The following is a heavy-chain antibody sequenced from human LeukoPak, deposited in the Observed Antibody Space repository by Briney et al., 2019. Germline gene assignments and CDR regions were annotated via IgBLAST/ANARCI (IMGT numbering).Heavy chain of an antibody. Sequence: SEALSLTCTVSGGSTSSDYWSWIRQSPGKGLEWVGYVYNSGDTGKNPSLKSRVTILLDTSKNQCSLKLTSVSAADTAVYYCARLKLGAYFDLWGRGTLVTVSS. V-gene: IGHV4-59*08. CDR3: ARLKLGAYFDL. CDR1: GGSTSSDY. D-gene: IGHD3-16*01. CDR2: VYNSGDT. J-gene: IGHJ2*01.